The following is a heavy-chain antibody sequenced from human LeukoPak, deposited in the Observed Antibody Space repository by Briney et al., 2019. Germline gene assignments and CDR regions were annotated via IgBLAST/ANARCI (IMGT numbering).Heavy chain of an antibody. Sequence: KPGGSLRLSCGASGFTFSSYAMNWVRQAPGKGLEWVSVISGSGDNTYYADSVKGRFTISRDNAKNSLYLQMNSLRAEDTAVYYCARATVVAATNAGAFDIWGQGTMVTVSS. D-gene: IGHD2-15*01. CDR1: GFTFSSYA. CDR2: ISGSGDNT. J-gene: IGHJ3*02. CDR3: ARATVVAATNAGAFDI. V-gene: IGHV3-21*01.